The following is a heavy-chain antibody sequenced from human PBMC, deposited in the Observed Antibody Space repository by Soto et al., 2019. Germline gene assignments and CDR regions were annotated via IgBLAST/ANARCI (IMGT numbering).Heavy chain of an antibody. J-gene: IGHJ6*02. Sequence: SVKVSCKASGGTFSSYAISWVRQAPGQGLEWMGGIIPIFGTANYAQKFQGRVTITADESTSTAYMELSSLRSEDTAVYYCARDSSKPIAAASYYYYGMDVWGQGTTVTVSS. D-gene: IGHD6-13*01. CDR1: GGTFSSYA. CDR2: IIPIFGTA. V-gene: IGHV1-69*13. CDR3: ARDSSKPIAAASYYYYGMDV.